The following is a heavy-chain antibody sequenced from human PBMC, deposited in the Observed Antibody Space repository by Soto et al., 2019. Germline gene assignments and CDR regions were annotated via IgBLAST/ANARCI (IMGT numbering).Heavy chain of an antibody. CDR3: ARVHGDYIWGSYEAVRQHYYYYYMDV. J-gene: IGHJ6*03. D-gene: IGHD3-16*01. CDR1: GYTFTSYD. CDR2: MNPNSGNT. Sequence: ASVKVSCKASGYTFTSYDINWVRQATGQGLEWMGWMNPNSGNTGYAQKFQGRVTMTRNTSISTAYMELSSLRSEDTAVYYCARVHGDYIWGSYEAVRQHYYYYYMDVWGKGTTVTVSS. V-gene: IGHV1-8*01.